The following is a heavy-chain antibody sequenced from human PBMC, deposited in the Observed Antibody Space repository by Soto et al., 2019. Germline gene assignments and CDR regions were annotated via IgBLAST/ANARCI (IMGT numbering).Heavy chain of an antibody. CDR1: GGSISSGGYY. V-gene: IGHV4-31*03. CDR3: AKAPSVTSYYYGMDV. J-gene: IGHJ6*02. Sequence: PSETLSLTCTVSGGSISSGGYYWSWIRQHPGKGLEWIGYIYYSGSTYYNPSLKSRVAISVDTSKNQFSLKLSSVTAADTAVYYCAKAPSVTSYYYGMDVWGQGTTVTVSS. CDR2: IYYSGST. D-gene: IGHD4-17*01.